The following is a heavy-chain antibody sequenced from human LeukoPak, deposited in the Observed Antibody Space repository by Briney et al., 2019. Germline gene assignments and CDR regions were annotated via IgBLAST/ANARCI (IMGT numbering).Heavy chain of an antibody. CDR3: AREADCSGGNCYRGAFDI. CDR1: GYTFTGYY. Sequence: SCKASGYTFTGYYMHWVRQAPGKGLEWVAVIWYDGSNEYYANSVEGRFTISRDNSKNTLYLQMNSLRAEDTAVYYCAREADCSGGNCYRGAFDIWGQGTMITVSS. D-gene: IGHD2-15*01. CDR2: IWYDGSNE. V-gene: IGHV3-33*01. J-gene: IGHJ3*02.